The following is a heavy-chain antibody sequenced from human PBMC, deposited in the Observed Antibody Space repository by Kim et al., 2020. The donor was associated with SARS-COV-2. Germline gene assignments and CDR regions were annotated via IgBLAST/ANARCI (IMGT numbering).Heavy chain of an antibody. Sequence: TSYAESVKGRFPNSKANAKHTLYLQMNSLRAEDTAVYYCAKDWTGEEGCYWGQGTLVTVSS. CDR2: T. J-gene: IGHJ4*02. V-gene: IGHV3-74*01. CDR3: AKDWTGEEGCY. D-gene: IGHD3-16*01.